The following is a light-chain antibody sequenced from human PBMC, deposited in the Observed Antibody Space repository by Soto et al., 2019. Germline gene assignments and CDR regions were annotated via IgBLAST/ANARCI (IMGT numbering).Light chain of an antibody. CDR3: QQYNSYSKLT. CDR1: QSISSW. CDR2: DAS. V-gene: IGKV1-5*01. J-gene: IGKJ4*01. Sequence: DIQMTQSPSTLSASVGDRVTITCRASQSISSWLAWYQQKPGKAPKLLIYDASSLESRVPSRFSGSGSATEFTLTISSLQPDDFATYYCQQYNSYSKLTFGGGTKVEIK.